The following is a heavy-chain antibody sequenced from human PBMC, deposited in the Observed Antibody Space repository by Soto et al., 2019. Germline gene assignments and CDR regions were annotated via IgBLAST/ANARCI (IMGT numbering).Heavy chain of an antibody. Sequence: SVKVSCKASGGTFSSYAISWVRQAPGQGLEWMGGIIPIFGTANYAQKFQGRVTITADKSTSTAYMELSSLRTEDTAVYYCARDRGYSYGTFDYWGQGTLVTVSS. V-gene: IGHV1-69*06. CDR2: IIPIFGTA. CDR3: ARDRGYSYGTFDY. D-gene: IGHD5-18*01. CDR1: GGTFSSYA. J-gene: IGHJ4*02.